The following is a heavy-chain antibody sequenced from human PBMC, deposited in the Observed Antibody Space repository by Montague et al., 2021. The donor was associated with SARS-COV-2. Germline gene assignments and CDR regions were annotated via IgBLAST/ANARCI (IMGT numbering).Heavy chain of an antibody. CDR3: ARQLPSYCSTNKCYPYYFDV. Sequence: SETLSLTCTRPGCCITSADHYWSCISQTPRRGLEWIGCIYNTGRTYYNPSLRSRVSFSMDTSKNHFSLSLTSVTPADTAVYFCARQLPSYCSTNKCYPYYFDVWGQGALVTVSS. J-gene: IGHJ4*02. CDR2: IYNTGRT. D-gene: IGHD2-2*01. V-gene: IGHV4-39*01. CDR1: GCCITSADHY.